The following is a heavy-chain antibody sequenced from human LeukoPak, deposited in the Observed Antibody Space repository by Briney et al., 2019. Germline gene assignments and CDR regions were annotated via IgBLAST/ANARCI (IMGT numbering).Heavy chain of an antibody. D-gene: IGHD3-10*01. CDR1: GFTFDDYG. CDR3: AKDHYYGSGSYYNSPGGDDAFDI. Sequence: GGSLRLPCAASGFTFDDYGMSWVRQAPGKGLEWVSGINWNGGSTGYADSVKGRFTISRDNAKNSLYLQMNSLRAEDTALYYCAKDHYYGSGSYYNSPGGDDAFDIWGQGTMVTVSS. J-gene: IGHJ3*02. CDR2: INWNGGST. V-gene: IGHV3-20*04.